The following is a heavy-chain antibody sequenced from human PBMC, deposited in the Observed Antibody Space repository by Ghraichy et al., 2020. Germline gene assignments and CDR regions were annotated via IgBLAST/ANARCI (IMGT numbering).Heavy chain of an antibody. D-gene: IGHD2-21*01. CDR2: TYFTGST. J-gene: IGHJ4*02. V-gene: IGHV4-59*08. CDR1: GGSINSYY. CDR3: ARRVAYCGGDCHFFES. Sequence: SETLSLTCTVSGGSINSYYWSWIRQPPGKGLEWIGYTYFTGSTNYNPSHKSRVTISLDTSTKQFSLKLRSVTAADTAVYYCARRVAYCGGDCHFFESWGQGTLVTVSS.